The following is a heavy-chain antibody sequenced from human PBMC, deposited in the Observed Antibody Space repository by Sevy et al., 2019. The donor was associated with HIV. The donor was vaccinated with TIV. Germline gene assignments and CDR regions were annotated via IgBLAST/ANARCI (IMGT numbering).Heavy chain of an antibody. CDR1: GGSITSSSYY. Sequence: SETLSLTCTVFGGSITSSSYYWGWIRQPPGKGLEWIGNIYYSGSTYYNPSLKSRVTVSEDTSMNRFSLNLSSVTAADTAVYYCASIPRGIRVYYFDIWGQGPLVTVSS. J-gene: IGHJ4*02. D-gene: IGHD2-2*02. CDR2: IYYSGST. CDR3: ASIPRGIRVYYFDI. V-gene: IGHV4-39*01.